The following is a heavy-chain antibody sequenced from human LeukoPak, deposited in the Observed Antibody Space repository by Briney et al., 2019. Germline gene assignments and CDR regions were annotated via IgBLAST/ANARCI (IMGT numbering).Heavy chain of an antibody. CDR3: ARDVFGYCSTTTCESNAFHI. J-gene: IGHJ3*02. CDR2: IIPILAIA. Sequence: ASVKVSCKASGGTFSSYAISWVRQAPGQGLEWMGRIIPILAIANYAQKFQGRVTITADKSTSTAYMELSSLRSEDTAVYYCARDVFGYCSTTTCESNAFHIWGQGTMVTVSS. D-gene: IGHD2-2*01. CDR1: GGTFSSYA. V-gene: IGHV1-69*04.